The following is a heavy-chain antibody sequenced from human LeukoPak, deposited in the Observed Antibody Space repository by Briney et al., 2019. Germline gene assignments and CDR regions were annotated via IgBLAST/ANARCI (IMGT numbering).Heavy chain of an antibody. CDR1: GYTLTELS. CDR2: VEAEVAET. V-gene: IGHV1-24*01. Sequence: ASVKDSCKGCGYTLTELSMQWVRQAPGKGLEGMGGVEAEVAETIYVQKLQGRVTMIEDLSTDTAYMELSSLRSEDTAVYYYARGRYGSGSYDAFDIWGQGTMVTVSS. J-gene: IGHJ3*02. CDR3: ARGRYGSGSYDAFDI. D-gene: IGHD3-10*01.